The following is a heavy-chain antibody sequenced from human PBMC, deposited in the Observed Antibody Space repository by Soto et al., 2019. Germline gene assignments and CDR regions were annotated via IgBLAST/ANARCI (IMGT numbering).Heavy chain of an antibody. D-gene: IGHD3-3*01. V-gene: IGHV5-10-1*01. CDR2: IDPSDSYT. CDR1: GYSFTSYW. J-gene: IGHJ6*02. CDR3: ARHGGGLRFLEWLLDYYGMDV. Sequence: GESLKISCKGSGYSFTSYWISWVRQMPGKGLEWMGRIDPSDSYTNYSPSFQGHVTISADRSISTAYLQWSSLKASDTAMYYCARHGGGLRFLEWLLDYYGMDVWGQGTTVTVSS.